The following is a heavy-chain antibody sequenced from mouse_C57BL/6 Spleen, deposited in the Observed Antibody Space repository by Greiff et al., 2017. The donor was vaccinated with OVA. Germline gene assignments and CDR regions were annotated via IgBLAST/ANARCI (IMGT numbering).Heavy chain of an antibody. J-gene: IGHJ3*01. CDR2: ISSGSNTI. D-gene: IGHD2-1*01. Sequence: EVNVVESGGGLVKPGGSLKLSCAASGFTFSDYGMHWVRQAPEKGLEWVAYISSGSNTIYDADTVKGRFTISRDYAKNTLFLQMTSLRSEDTAMYYCASHYYGNYQGFAYWGQGTLVTVSA. CDR1: GFTFSDYG. V-gene: IGHV5-17*01. CDR3: ASHYYGNYQGFAY.